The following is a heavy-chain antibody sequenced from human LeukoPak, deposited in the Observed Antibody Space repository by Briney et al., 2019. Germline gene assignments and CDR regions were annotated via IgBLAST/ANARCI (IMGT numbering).Heavy chain of an antibody. V-gene: IGHV6-1*01. CDR3: AKGQWLVNDAFNI. J-gene: IGHJ3*02. Sequence: SQTLSLTCAISGDRVLSNRVAWNWISNSPSKALKWLGRTYYRSKWYNDYAVSVESRITINPDTSKNQFSLQLNSVTPEDTAVYYCAKGQWLVNDAFNIWGQGTMVTVSS. CDR1: GDRVLSNRVA. D-gene: IGHD6-19*01. CDR2: TYYRSKWYN.